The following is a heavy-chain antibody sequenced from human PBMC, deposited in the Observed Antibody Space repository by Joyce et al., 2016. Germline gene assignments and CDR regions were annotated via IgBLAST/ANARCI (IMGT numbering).Heavy chain of an antibody. Sequence: EVQLLESGGGFVQPGGSLRLSCVVTGFTFENFAMTWVRQAPGRGREWLSIIIGSGVSKYYADSVKGRFNISKDNSNKTVYLLMNSLRGDDTAVYSCAKSSDGGNYFDSWGQGVLVTVSS. J-gene: IGHJ4*02. CDR1: GFTFENFA. CDR2: IIGSGVSK. D-gene: IGHD4-23*01. V-gene: IGHV3-23*01. CDR3: AKSSDGGNYFDS.